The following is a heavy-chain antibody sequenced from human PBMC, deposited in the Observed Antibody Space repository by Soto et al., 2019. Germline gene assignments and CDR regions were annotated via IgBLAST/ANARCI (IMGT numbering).Heavy chain of an antibody. CDR3: ARQGEDYYDSSGYYPFCY. D-gene: IGHD3-22*01. Sequence: PSETLSLTCTVSGGSISSSSYYWGWIRQPPGKGLEWIGSIYYSGSTYYNPSLKSRVTISVDTSKNQFSLKLSSVTAADTAVYYCARQGEDYYDSSGYYPFCYWGQGNLVTVSS. V-gene: IGHV4-39*01. CDR2: IYYSGST. CDR1: GGSISSSSYY. J-gene: IGHJ4*02.